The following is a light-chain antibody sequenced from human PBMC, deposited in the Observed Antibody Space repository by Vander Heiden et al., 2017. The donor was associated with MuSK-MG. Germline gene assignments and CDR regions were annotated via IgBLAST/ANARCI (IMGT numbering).Light chain of an antibody. Sequence: DIQMTQSPSSLSASVGDRVTITCRATQNIKNYLSWYQQKPGSAPKLLIYAASILRSGVPSRFTGGASGTDFTLTISILHSEDLTTYFCQQCINVPFTFGPGTKVDIK. CDR1: QNIKNY. CDR2: AAS. CDR3: QQCINVPFT. J-gene: IGKJ3*01. V-gene: IGKV1-39*01.